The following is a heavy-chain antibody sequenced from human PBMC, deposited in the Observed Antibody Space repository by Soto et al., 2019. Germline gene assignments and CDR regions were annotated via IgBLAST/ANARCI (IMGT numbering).Heavy chain of an antibody. CDR2: IHTSGSP. CDR3: ATGSTYFDY. D-gene: IGHD1-26*01. J-gene: IGHJ4*02. CDR1: GGSISSNY. V-gene: IGHV4-4*07. Sequence: PSETLSLTCTVSGGSISSNYCSWIRQAAGKGLEWIGRIHTSGSPNYNPSPKSRVTMSADTCMTQYSLKLTSVTAADTVVYYCATGSTYFDYWGQGTLVTVSS.